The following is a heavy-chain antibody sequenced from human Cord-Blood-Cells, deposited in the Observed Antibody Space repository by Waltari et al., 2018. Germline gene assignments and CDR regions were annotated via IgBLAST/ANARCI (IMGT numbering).Heavy chain of an antibody. D-gene: IGHD3-16*01. CDR3: ARLWGPSY. J-gene: IGHJ4*02. CDR2: IYYSGST. CDR1: GGSISSSSYY. Sequence: QLQLQESGPGLVKPSETLSLTCPVSGGSISSSSYYWGWIRQPPGKGLEWIGSIYYSGSTYYNPSLKSRVTISVDTSKNQLSLKLSSVTAADTAVYYCARLWGPSYWGQGTLVTVSS. V-gene: IGHV4-39*01.